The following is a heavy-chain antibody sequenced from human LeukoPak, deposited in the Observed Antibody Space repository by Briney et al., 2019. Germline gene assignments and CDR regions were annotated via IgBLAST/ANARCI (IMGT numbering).Heavy chain of an antibody. J-gene: IGHJ4*02. Sequence: SETQSLTCTVSGGSISSGGYYWSWIRQPPGKGLEWIGYIYHSGSTYYNPSLKSRVTISVDRSKNQFSLKLSSVTAADTAVYYCAGLRRIVYWGQGTLVTVSS. CDR2: IYHSGST. CDR1: GGSISSGGYY. V-gene: IGHV4-30-2*01. CDR3: AGLRRIVY. D-gene: IGHD5/OR15-5a*01.